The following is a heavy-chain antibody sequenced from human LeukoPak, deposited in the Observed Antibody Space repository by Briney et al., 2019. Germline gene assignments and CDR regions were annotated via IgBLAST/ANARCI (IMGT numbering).Heavy chain of an antibody. Sequence: GGSLRLSCAASGFTFSSYAMHWVRQAPGKGLEWVAVISYDGSNKYYADSVKGRFTISRDNAKNSLYLQMNSLRAEDTAVYYCARNWYGDYVSFDYWGQGTLVTVSS. D-gene: IGHD4-17*01. CDR1: GFTFSSYA. V-gene: IGHV3-30*04. CDR2: ISYDGSNK. CDR3: ARNWYGDYVSFDY. J-gene: IGHJ4*02.